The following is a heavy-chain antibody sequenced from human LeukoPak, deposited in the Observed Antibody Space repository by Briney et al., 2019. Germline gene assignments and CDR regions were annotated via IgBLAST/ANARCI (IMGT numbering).Heavy chain of an antibody. CDR1: GFTFSSYA. Sequence: GGSLRLSCAASGFTFSSYAMSWVRQAPGKGLEWVSAIRGSGGSTYYADSVKGWFTISRDNSKNTLYLQMNSLRAEDTAVYYCAKAACSSTSCYIFDYWGQGTLVTVSS. CDR2: IRGSGGST. J-gene: IGHJ4*02. V-gene: IGHV3-23*01. D-gene: IGHD2-2*02. CDR3: AKAACSSTSCYIFDY.